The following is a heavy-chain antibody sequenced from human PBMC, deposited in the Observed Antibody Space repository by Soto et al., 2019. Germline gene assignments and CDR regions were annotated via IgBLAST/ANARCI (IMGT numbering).Heavy chain of an antibody. V-gene: IGHV3-74*01. J-gene: IGHJ6*02. CDR3: ARDDYYDSGYSLGYYYGMDV. CDR2: INSDGSST. D-gene: IGHD3-22*01. CDR1: GFTFSSYC. Sequence: PVGSLRLSCAASGFTFSSYCMHWVRQAPGKGLVWVSRINSDGSSTSYADSVKGRFTISRDNAKNTLYLQMNSLRAEDTAVYYCARDDYYDSGYSLGYYYGMDVWGQGTTVTVS.